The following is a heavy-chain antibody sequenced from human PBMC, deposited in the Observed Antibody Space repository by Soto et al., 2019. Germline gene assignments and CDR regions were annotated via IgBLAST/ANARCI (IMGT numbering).Heavy chain of an antibody. CDR1: GYSFTTHW. CDR2: IYLGDSDT. Sequence: GESLKISCNDFGYSFTTHWIGWVRQMPGKGLEWMGIIYLGDSDTRYSPSFQGQVTISADKSTTTAYLQWSSLKASDTAMYYCARRGSSSLNWIDPWGQGTLVTVSS. J-gene: IGHJ5*02. V-gene: IGHV5-51*01. D-gene: IGHD6-19*01. CDR3: ARRGSSSLNWIDP.